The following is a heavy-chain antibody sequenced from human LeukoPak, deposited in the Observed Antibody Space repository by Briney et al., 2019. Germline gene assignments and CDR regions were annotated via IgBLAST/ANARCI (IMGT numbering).Heavy chain of an antibody. V-gene: IGHV4-34*01. CDR3: VRGFAVDVTGYYFDY. Sequence: PSETLSLTCAVYGGSFSGYYWSWIRQPPGKGLEWIGEINHSGSTNYNPSLKSRVTISVDASKNQFSLKLSSVTAADTAVYYCVRGFAVDVTGYYFDYWGQGTLVTVSS. J-gene: IGHJ4*02. CDR2: INHSGST. D-gene: IGHD6-19*01. CDR1: GGSFSGYY.